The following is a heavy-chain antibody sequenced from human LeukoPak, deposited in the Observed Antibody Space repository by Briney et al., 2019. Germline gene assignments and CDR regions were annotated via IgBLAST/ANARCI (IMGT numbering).Heavy chain of an antibody. CDR2: ISSSSSTI. CDR1: GSTFSSYS. Sequence: QAGGSLRLSCAASGSTFSSYSMNWVRQAPGKGLEWVSYISSSSSTIYYADSVKGRFIISRDNSKNTLYLQMNSLRAEDTAVYYCARSPMYYYDSSDLKCHFDLWGRGTLVTVSS. V-gene: IGHV3-48*01. CDR3: ARSPMYYYDSSDLKCHFDL. D-gene: IGHD3-22*01. J-gene: IGHJ2*01.